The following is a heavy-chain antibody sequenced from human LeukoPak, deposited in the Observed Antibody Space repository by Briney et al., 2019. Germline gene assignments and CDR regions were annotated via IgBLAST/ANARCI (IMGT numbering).Heavy chain of an antibody. Sequence: GGSLRLSCAASGFTFSGYAMSWVRQAPGKGLEWVSAISGSGGSTYYADSVKGRFTISRDNSKNTLYLQMNSLRAEDTAVYYCAKFLPTHIVVANYYFDYWGQGTLVTVSS. CDR3: AKFLPTHIVVANYYFDY. CDR2: ISGSGGST. V-gene: IGHV3-23*01. CDR1: GFTFSGYA. J-gene: IGHJ4*02. D-gene: IGHD2-21*01.